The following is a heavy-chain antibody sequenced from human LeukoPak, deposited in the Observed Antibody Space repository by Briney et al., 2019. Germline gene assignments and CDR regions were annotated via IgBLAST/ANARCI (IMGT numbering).Heavy chain of an antibody. V-gene: IGHV3-23*01. CDR3: AKSWGYTRPYYNYMDV. Sequence: GGSLRLSCAASGFIFSNHAMHWVRQAPGKGLEWVSIIGYRGGSIYYAHSVQGRFTISRDNSKNTLSLQMDGLRPEDTAVYYCAKSWGYTRPYYNYMDVWGKGTTVTVSS. CDR2: IGYRGGSI. D-gene: IGHD3-16*02. CDR1: GFIFSNHA. J-gene: IGHJ6*03.